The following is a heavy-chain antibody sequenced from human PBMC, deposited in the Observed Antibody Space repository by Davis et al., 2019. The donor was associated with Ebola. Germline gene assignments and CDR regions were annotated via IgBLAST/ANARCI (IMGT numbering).Heavy chain of an antibody. CDR2: IIPIFGTA. V-gene: IGHV1-69*13. D-gene: IGHD1-26*01. J-gene: IGHJ4*02. CDR1: GYTFPSYG. CDR3: ARDIVGAD. Sequence: AASVKVSCKASGYTFPSYGISWVRQAPGQGLEWMGGIIPIFGTANYAQKFQGRVTITADESTSTAYMELSSLRSEDTAVYYCARDIVGADWGQGTLVTVSS.